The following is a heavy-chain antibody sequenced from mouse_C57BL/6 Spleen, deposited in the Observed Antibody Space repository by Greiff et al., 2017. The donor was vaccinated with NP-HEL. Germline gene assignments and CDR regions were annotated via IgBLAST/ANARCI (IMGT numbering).Heavy chain of an antibody. CDR2: IDPEDGET. J-gene: IGHJ3*01. Sequence: EVKLMESGAELVKPGASVKLSCTASGFNIKDYYMHWVKQRTEQGLEWIGRIDPEDGETKYAPKFQGKATITADTSSNTAYLQLSSLTSEDTAVYYCAEGVYGSSSFAYWGQGTLVTVSA. CDR1: GFNIKDYY. CDR3: AEGVYGSSSFAY. D-gene: IGHD1-1*01. V-gene: IGHV14-2*01.